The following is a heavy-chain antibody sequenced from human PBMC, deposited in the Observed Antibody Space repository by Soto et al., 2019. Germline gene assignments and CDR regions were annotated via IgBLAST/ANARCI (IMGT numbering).Heavy chain of an antibody. CDR1: GGAIGSHY. J-gene: IGHJ5*02. CDR2: IYGSGST. Sequence: PSETLSLTCTISGGAIGSHYWTWIRQPAGKGLEWIGRIYGSGSTKYNPSLQSRVTMSLDTSKNQFSLRLESVTAADTAVYYCARGQRFSDWFDPWGQGTFVTVSS. V-gene: IGHV4-4*07. D-gene: IGHD3-3*01. CDR3: ARGQRFSDWFDP.